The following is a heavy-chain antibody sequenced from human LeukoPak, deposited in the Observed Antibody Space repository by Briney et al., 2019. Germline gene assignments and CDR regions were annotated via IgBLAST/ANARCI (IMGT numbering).Heavy chain of an antibody. J-gene: IGHJ4*02. CDR2: IYSGGST. Sequence: GGSLRLSCAASGFTVSSNYMSWVRQAPGKGLEWVSVIYSGGSTYYADSVKGRFTISRDNAKNSLYLQMNSLRAEDTAVYYCARGVGATSPYFDYWGQGTLVTVSS. D-gene: IGHD1-26*01. V-gene: IGHV3-53*01. CDR3: ARGVGATSPYFDY. CDR1: GFTVSSNY.